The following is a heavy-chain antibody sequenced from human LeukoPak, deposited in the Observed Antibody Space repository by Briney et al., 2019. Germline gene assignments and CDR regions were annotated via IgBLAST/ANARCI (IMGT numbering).Heavy chain of an antibody. CDR3: AKVPRQHDNWFDP. CDR2: IGTTSGAI. Sequence: GGSLRLSCAASGFTFNAFGMNWVRQAPGKGLEWVSYIGTTSGAIYYADSVKGRFTISRDNAKNSVSLYMNSLRAEDTAVYYCAKVPRQHDNWFDPWGQGTLVTVSS. CDR1: GFTFNAFG. J-gene: IGHJ5*02. V-gene: IGHV3-48*01. D-gene: IGHD6-13*01.